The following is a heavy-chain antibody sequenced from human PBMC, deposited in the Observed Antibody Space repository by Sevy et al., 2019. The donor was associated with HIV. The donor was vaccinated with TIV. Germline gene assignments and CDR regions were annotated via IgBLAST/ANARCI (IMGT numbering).Heavy chain of an antibody. CDR1: GFTLSSYG. V-gene: IGHV3-33*01. Sequence: GGSLRLSCVASGFTLSSYGMHWVRQAPGKGLEWVAVIRYDGSDKYYADSVKGRFTISRDNSKNTLYLQMKSLRAEDTAVYYCARDRLGITISAEWGGGMDVWGQGTTVTVFS. CDR2: IRYDGSDK. J-gene: IGHJ6*02. CDR3: ARDRLGITISAEWGGGMDV. D-gene: IGHD3-3*01.